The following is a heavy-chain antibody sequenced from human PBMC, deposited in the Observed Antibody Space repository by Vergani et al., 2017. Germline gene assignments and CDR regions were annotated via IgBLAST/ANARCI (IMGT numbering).Heavy chain of an antibody. J-gene: IGHJ2*01. CDR1: GGTFSSYT. CDR2: IIPILGIA. Sequence: QVQLVQSGAEVKKPGASVKVSCKASGGTFSSYTISWVRQAPGQGLEWMGRIIPILGIANYAQKFQGRVTITADKSTSTAYMELSSLRSEDPAVYYCARDLLEGDYWYFDLWGRGTLVTVSS. D-gene: IGHD3-16*01. V-gene: IGHV1-69*04. CDR3: ARDLLEGDYWYFDL.